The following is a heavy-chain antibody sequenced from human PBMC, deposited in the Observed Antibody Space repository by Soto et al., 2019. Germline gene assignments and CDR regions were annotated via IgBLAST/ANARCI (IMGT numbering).Heavy chain of an antibody. V-gene: IGHV1-3*01. CDR1: GYTFTSYA. J-gene: IGHJ3*02. CDR3: ARDGGTLPNVVNYPFDI. Sequence: ASVKVSCKASGYTFTSYAMHWVRQAPGQRLEWMGWINAGNGNTKYSQKFQGRVTITRDTSASTAYMELSSLRSEDTAVYYCARDGGTLPNVVNYPFDIWGQGTKVTVSS. CDR2: INAGNGNT. D-gene: IGHD3-16*01.